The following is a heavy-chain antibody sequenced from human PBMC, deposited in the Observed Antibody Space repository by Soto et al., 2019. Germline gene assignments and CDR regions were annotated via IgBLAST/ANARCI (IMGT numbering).Heavy chain of an antibody. CDR3: ARGLEDDFWSGYYEVHYFDY. J-gene: IGHJ4*02. Sequence: SETLSLTCAVYGGSFSGYYRSWIRQPPGKGLEWIGEINHSGSTNYNPSLKSRVTISVDTSKNQSSLKLSSVTAADTAVYYCARGLEDDFWSGYYEVHYFDYWGQGTLVTVSS. D-gene: IGHD3-3*01. CDR1: GGSFSGYY. V-gene: IGHV4-34*01. CDR2: INHSGST.